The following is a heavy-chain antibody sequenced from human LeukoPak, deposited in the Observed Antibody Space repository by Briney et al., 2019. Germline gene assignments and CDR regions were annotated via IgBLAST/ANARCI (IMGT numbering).Heavy chain of an antibody. V-gene: IGHV4-34*01. D-gene: IGHD3-22*01. Sequence: SETLSLTCAVYGGSFSGNYWSWIRQPPGKGLEWIGDINHSGTTNYSPSLKSRVTISVDTSKNQFSLKLSSVTTADTAVFYCARRTGTYYYDSSGYSPWRYYFDYWGQGTLVTVSS. CDR2: INHSGTT. CDR1: GGSFSGNY. J-gene: IGHJ4*02. CDR3: ARRTGTYYYDSSGYSPWRYYFDY.